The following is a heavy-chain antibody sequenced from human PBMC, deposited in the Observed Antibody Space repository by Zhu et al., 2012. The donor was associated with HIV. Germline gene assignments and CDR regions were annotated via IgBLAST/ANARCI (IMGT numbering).Heavy chain of an antibody. CDR2: IYYTAYT. CDR1: RGSISDSTYY. Sequence: QVQLQESGPRLVQPSQALSLTCTVSRGSISDSTYYWGWIRQPPGKGLEWIGSIYYTAYTYQNPSLRSRLTMSIDTSQNHFSLKLTSVTAEDTAFYYCARLAGWSGWAGSYFDHWGQGIMVSRLL. CDR3: ARLAGWSGWAGSYFDH. V-gene: IGHV4-39*07. D-gene: IGHD3-3*01. J-gene: IGHJ4*02.